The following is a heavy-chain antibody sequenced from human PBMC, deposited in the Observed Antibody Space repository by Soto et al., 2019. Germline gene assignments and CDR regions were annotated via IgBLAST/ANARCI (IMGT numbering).Heavy chain of an antibody. CDR2: ISGSGGST. CDR3: AKVLGYCTNGVCQTYYFDY. CDR1: GFTFSSYA. D-gene: IGHD2-8*01. Sequence: PGGSLRLSCAASGFTFSSYAMSWVRQAPGKGLEWVSAISGSGGSTYYADSVKGRFTISRDNSKNTLYLQMNSLRAEDTAVYYCAKVLGYCTNGVCQTYYFDYWGQGTLVTVSS. J-gene: IGHJ4*02. V-gene: IGHV3-23*01.